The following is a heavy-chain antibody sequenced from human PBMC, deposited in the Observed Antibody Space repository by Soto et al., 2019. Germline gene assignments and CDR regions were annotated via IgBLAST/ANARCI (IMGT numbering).Heavy chain of an antibody. CDR3: ARATQTYYDFWSGYYTSGYYYYMDV. J-gene: IGHJ6*03. D-gene: IGHD3-3*01. CDR2: TYYRSKWYN. Sequence: PSQTLSLTCAISGDSVSSNSAAWNWIRQSPSRGLEWLGRTYYRSKWYNDYAVSVKSRITINPDTSKNQFSLQLNSVTPEDTAVYYCARATQTYYDFWSGYYTSGYYYYMDVWGKGTTVTVSS. V-gene: IGHV6-1*01. CDR1: GDSVSSNSAA.